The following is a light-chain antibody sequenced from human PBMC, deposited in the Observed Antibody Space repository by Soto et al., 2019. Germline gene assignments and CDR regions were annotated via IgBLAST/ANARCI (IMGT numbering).Light chain of an antibody. J-gene: IGKJ4*02. CDR2: GAS. V-gene: IGKV3-15*01. CDR3: QQYNNWPPVT. CDR1: QSVSSR. Sequence: EIVMTQSPATLSVSPGERATLSCRASQSVSSRLAWYQQKPGQAPRLLIYGASTRATGLPARFSGSGSGTEFTLTISSLQSEDVAGYYWQQYNNWPPVTFGGGTKVEIK.